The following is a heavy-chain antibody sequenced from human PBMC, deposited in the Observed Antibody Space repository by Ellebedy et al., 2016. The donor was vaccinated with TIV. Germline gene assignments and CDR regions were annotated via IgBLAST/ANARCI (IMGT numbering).Heavy chain of an antibody. J-gene: IGHJ4*02. V-gene: IGHV4-39*07. CDR1: GGSISSSSYY. CDR2: IYYSGST. CDR3: ARLVGATPFVDY. Sequence: SETLSLTCTVSGGSISSSSYYWGWIRQPPGKGLEWIGNIYYSGSTYYNPSLKSRVTISVDTSKNRFSLKLSSVTAADTAVYYCARLVGATPFVDYWGQGTLVTVSS. D-gene: IGHD1-26*01.